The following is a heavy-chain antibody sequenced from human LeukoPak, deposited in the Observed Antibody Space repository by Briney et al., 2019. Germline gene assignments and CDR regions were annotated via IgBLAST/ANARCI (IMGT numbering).Heavy chain of an antibody. CDR2: ISGSGGNT. J-gene: IGHJ4*02. V-gene: IGHV3-23*01. D-gene: IGHD3-16*02. Sequence: GGSLRLSCAASGFTFSSYAITWVRQAPGKGLEWVSAISGSGGNTYYADSVKGRFTISRDNSKNTLYLQMNSLRAEDTAVYYCARARPYWGGELSLEFDYWGQGTLVTVSS. CDR3: ARARPYWGGELSLEFDY. CDR1: GFTFSSYA.